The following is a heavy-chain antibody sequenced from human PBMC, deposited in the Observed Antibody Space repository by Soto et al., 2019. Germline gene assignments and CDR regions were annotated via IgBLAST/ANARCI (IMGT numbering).Heavy chain of an antibody. J-gene: IGHJ3*02. CDR1: GYSFTSYW. CDR3: ARSGYGSGPNDAFDI. CDR2: IDPSDSYT. V-gene: IGHV5-10-1*01. D-gene: IGHD3-10*01. Sequence: GESLKISRKGSGYSFTSYWISWVRQMPGKGLEWMGRIDPSDSYTNYSPSFQGHVTISADKSISTAYLQWSSLKASDTAMYHCARSGYGSGPNDAFDIWGQGTMVTVSS.